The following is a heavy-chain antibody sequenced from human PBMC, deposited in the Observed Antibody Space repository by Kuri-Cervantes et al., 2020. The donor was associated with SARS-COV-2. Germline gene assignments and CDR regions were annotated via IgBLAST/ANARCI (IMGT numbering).Heavy chain of an antibody. CDR3: AREVTSPDYYYYMDV. CDR1: GFTFSSYS. Sequence: GGSLRLSCAASGFTFSSYSMNWVRQAPGKGLEWVSYISSSSSTIYYADSVKGRFTISRDNAKNSLYLQMNSLRAEDTAAYYCAREVTSPDYYYYMDVWGKGTTVTVSS. CDR2: ISSSSSTI. D-gene: IGHD5-18*01. J-gene: IGHJ6*03. V-gene: IGHV3-48*01.